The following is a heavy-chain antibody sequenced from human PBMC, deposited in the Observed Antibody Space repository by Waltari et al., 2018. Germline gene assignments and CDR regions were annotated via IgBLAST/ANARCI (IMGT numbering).Heavy chain of an antibody. V-gene: IGHV2-5*01. J-gene: IGHJ3*02. D-gene: IGHD5-12*01. Sequence: QITLKESGPTLVKPTQTLTLTCPFSGFSLSTSGVGVGWIRQPPGKALEWLALIYWNDDKRYSPSLKSRLTITKDTSKNQVVLTMTNMDPVDTATYYCAHRLGGRDGYNYAFDIWGQGTMVTVSS. CDR3: AHRLGGRDGYNYAFDI. CDR2: IYWNDDK. CDR1: GFSLSTSGVG.